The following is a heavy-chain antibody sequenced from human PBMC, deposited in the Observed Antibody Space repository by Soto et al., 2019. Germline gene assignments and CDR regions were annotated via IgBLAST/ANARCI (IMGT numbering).Heavy chain of an antibody. D-gene: IGHD3-22*01. CDR2: IAYDGSNK. CDR1: GFTFSSYG. J-gene: IGHJ4*02. CDR3: AKDSGDYYDSSGEFDY. V-gene: IGHV3-30*18. Sequence: QVQLVESGGGVVQPGRSLRLSCAASGFTFSSYGMHWVRQAPGKGLEWVAVIAYDGSNKYYADSVKGRFTISRDNSNNTLYLQINSLRAEDTAVYYCAKDSGDYYDSSGEFDYWGQGTLVTVCS.